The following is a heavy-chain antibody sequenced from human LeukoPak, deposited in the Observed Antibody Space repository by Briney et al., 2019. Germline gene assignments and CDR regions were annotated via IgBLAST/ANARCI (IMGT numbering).Heavy chain of an antibody. J-gene: IGHJ4*02. CDR1: GFTFDDYG. CDR3: ARDSRYYYGSGSYSY. V-gene: IGHV3-20*04. Sequence: GGSLRLSCAASGFTFDDYGMSWVRQAPGKGLEWVSGINWNGGSTGYADYVKGRFTISRDNAKNSLYLQMNSLRAEDTALYYCARDSRYYYGSGSYSYWGQGTLVTVSS. CDR2: INWNGGST. D-gene: IGHD3-10*01.